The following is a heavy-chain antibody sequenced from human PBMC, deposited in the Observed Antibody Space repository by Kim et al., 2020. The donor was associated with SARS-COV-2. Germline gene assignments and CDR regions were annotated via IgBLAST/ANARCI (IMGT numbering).Heavy chain of an antibody. CDR1: GGSISSSSYY. D-gene: IGHD1-26*01. CDR3: ARGVPYSGQDGY. Sequence: SETLSLTCTVSGGSISSSSYYWGWIRQPPGKGLEWIGSIYYSGSTYYNPSLKSRVTISVDTSKNQFSLKLSSVTAADTAVYYCARGVPYSGQDGYWGQGTLVTVSS. V-gene: IGHV4-39*07. CDR2: IYYSGST. J-gene: IGHJ4*02.